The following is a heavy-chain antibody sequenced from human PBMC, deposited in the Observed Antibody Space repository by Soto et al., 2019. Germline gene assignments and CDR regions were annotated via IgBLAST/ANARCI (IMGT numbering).Heavy chain of an antibody. J-gene: IGHJ6*02. CDR2: IYYSGSS. CDR1: GGAVSSGDYF. V-gene: IGHV4-61*08. Sequence: PSETLSLTCTVSGGAVSSGDYFWSWLGQSPGKRLEWIDYIYYSGSSNYNPSLKSRATISVDTSKRQVSLTLTPMTAAHAALYYRARSPNSSYYGFDVWGQGTAVPASS. CDR3: ARSPNSSYYGFDV.